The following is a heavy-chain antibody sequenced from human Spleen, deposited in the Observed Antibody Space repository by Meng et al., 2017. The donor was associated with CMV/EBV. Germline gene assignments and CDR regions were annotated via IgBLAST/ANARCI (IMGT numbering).Heavy chain of an antibody. D-gene: IGHD2-2*01. V-gene: IGHV4-34*01. CDR1: RGCY. CDR3: ARGPYIVTVPAAVTPGWFDP. Sequence: RGCYGSWIRQPPGEGLEWIGEGTHSGNTNDNPYLQSRVTISVDTSKNQFSLKLRSVTAADMAVYYCARGPYIVTVPAAVTPGWFDPWGQGTLVTVSS. CDR2: GTHSGNT. J-gene: IGHJ5*02.